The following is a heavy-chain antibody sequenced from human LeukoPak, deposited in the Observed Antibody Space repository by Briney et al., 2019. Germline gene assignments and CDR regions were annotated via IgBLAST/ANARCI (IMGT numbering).Heavy chain of an antibody. Sequence: SEPLSLPCSLSGRSINSYYWRWLRQPPGKGREWIGYIYYSVSTNYNPSLKGRVTISVDTSKNQFSLKLSSVTVADTAVYYCARGSTSSNWFDPWGQGTLVTVSS. CDR2: IYYSVST. V-gene: IGHV4-59*08. J-gene: IGHJ5*02. D-gene: IGHD2-2*01. CDR1: GRSINSYY. CDR3: ARGSTSSNWFDP.